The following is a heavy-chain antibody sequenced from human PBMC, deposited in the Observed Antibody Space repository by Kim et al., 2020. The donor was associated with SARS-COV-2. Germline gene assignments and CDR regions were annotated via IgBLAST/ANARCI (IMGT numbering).Heavy chain of an antibody. V-gene: IGHV3-7*03. D-gene: IGHD3-10*01. CDR2: KKQVGGEK. CDR3: AREDVSMVRGNFDY. J-gene: IGHJ4*02. Sequence: GGSLRLSCAASGFTFSSYWMSWVRQAPGKGLEWVANKKQVGGEKYYVDSVKGRFTISRDNAKNSLYRQMNSLRAEDTAVYYFAREDVSMVRGNFDYWGQGTLVTVSS. CDR1: GFTFSSYW.